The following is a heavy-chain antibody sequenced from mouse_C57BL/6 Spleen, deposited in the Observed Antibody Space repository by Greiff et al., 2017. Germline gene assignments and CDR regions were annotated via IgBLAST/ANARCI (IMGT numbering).Heavy chain of an antibody. J-gene: IGHJ4*01. V-gene: IGHV3-6*01. CDR2: ISYDGSN. CDR3: ARGDYSKGYYAMDY. Sequence: EVKLQESGPGLVKPSQSLSLTCSVTGYSITSGYYWNWIRQFPGNKLEWMGYISYDGSNNYNPSLKNRISITRDTSKNQFFLKLNSVTTEDTATYYCARGDYSKGYYAMDYWGQGTSVTVSS. D-gene: IGHD2-5*01. CDR1: GYSITSGYY.